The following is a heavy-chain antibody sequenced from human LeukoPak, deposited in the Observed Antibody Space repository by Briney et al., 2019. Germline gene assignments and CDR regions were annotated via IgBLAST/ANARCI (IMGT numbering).Heavy chain of an antibody. CDR1: GGSFSGYY. CDR3: ASHRYCSSTSWCAEYFQH. D-gene: IGHD2-2*01. CDR2: INHSGST. Sequence: PPETLSLTCAVYGGSFSGYYWSWIRQPPGKGLEWIGEINHSGSTNYNPSLKSRVTISVDTSKNQFSLKLSSVTAADTAVYYCASHRYCSSTSWCAEYFQHWGQGTLVTVSS. J-gene: IGHJ1*01. V-gene: IGHV4-34*01.